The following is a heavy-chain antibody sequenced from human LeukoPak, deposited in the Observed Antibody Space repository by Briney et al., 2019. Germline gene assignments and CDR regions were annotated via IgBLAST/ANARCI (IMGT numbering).Heavy chain of an antibody. CDR2: INNDGDKR. Sequence: GGSLRLSCEASGLSFRSYIMNWVRRPPGKGLEWIASINNDGDKRYYADSVKGRFIISRDNAKKSLSLQMNSLTADDTAVYFCARGANYPDYWGQGTLVTVSS. CDR1: GLSFRSYI. CDR3: ARGANYPDY. J-gene: IGHJ4*02. V-gene: IGHV3-21*04. D-gene: IGHD3-10*01.